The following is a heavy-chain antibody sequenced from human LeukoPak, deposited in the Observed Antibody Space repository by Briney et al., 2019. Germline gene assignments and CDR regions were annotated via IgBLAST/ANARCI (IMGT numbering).Heavy chain of an antibody. V-gene: IGHV4-39*01. D-gene: IGHD3-10*01. CDR3: ARHSRGEGTPSDY. Sequence: KPSGTLSLTCTVSGGSISSSSYYWGWIRQPPGKGLGGVGSIYYSGSTYYNPSLKSRVTISVDTSKNQFSLKLSSVTAADTAVYYCARHSRGEGTPSDYWGQGTLVTVSS. CDR2: IYYSGST. CDR1: GGSISSSSYY. J-gene: IGHJ4*02.